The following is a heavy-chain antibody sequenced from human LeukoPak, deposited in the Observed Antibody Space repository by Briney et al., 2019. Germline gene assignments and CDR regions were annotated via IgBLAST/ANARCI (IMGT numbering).Heavy chain of an antibody. CDR3: ARERITMIAGDRDDY. CDR1: GGTFSSYA. D-gene: IGHD3-22*01. J-gene: IGHJ4*02. V-gene: IGHV1-69*06. Sequence: EASVKVSCKASGGTFSSYAISWVRQAPGQGLEWMGGIIPIFGTANYAQKFQGRVTITADKSTSTAYMELSSLRSEDTAVYYCARERITMIAGDRDDYWGQGTLVTVSS. CDR2: IIPIFGTA.